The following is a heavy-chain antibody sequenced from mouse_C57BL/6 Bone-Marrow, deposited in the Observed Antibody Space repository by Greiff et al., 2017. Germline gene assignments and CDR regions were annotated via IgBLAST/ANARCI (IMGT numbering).Heavy chain of an antibody. Sequence: EVQGVESGGGLVQPGGSLKLSCAASGFTFSDYYMYWVRQTPGKRLEWVAYISNGGGSTYYPDTVKGRFTISRDNAKNTLYLQMSRLKSEDTAMYYCAIYYDYLFAYWGQGTLVTVSA. CDR1: GFTFSDYY. CDR2: ISNGGGST. J-gene: IGHJ3*01. CDR3: AIYYDYLFAY. D-gene: IGHD2-4*01. V-gene: IGHV5-12*01.